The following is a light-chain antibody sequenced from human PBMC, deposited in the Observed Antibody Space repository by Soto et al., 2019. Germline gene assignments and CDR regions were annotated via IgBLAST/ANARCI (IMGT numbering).Light chain of an antibody. V-gene: IGKV3-20*01. J-gene: IGKJ5*01. CDR3: QQYGSSLIT. CDR1: QSVTNNY. CDR2: DAS. Sequence: EIVLTQSPDTLSLSPGERGILSCRASQSVTNNYLAWYQQKPGQAPRLLVSDASNRAPGIPDRFSASGSGTDFTLTISRLEPEDFAVYFCQQYGSSLITFGQGTRLEIK.